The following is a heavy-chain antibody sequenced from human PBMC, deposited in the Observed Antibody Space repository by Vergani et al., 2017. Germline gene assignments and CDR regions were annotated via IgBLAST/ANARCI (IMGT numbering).Heavy chain of an antibody. CDR3: AKANPRNSGYDYLDYYHAMDV. V-gene: IGHV3-23*01. D-gene: IGHD5-12*01. CDR1: GFTFNHYA. CDR2: ISGSGGRT. Sequence: EVQLLESGGDLVQPGGSLRLSCAASGFTFNHYAMNWVRQAPGKGLEWVSGISGSGGRTYYAGSVKGRFTISRDSSKNTLYLQMNSLSAGDTSVYYCAKANPRNSGYDYLDYYHAMDVWGQGTTVTVSS. J-gene: IGHJ6*02.